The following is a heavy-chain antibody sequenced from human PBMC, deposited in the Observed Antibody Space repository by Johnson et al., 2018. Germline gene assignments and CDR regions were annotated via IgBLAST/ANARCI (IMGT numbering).Heavy chain of an antibody. V-gene: IGHV3-74*01. CDR2: ITSDGSAT. J-gene: IGHJ3*01. D-gene: IGHD1-26*01. CDR1: GFTFSSYW. Sequence: VQLQESGGGLVQPGGSXRLSCAVSGFTFSSYWMHWVRQAPGKGLVWVSRITSDGSATNYADSVKGRFTLARDNAKNTLDLQMHSLRADDTAVYYCGRGDFDAFDLGGQGTMVTVSS. CDR3: GRGDFDAFDL.